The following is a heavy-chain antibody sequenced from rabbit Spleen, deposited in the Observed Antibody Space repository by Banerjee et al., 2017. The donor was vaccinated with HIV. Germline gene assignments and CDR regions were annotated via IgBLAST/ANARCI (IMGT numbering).Heavy chain of an antibody. CDR2: IYTSSSSSGST. Sequence: QQHLEESGGGLVKPGGTLTLTCTASGIDFSSYYYMCWVRQAPGKGLEWIACIYTSSSSSGSTYYASWAKGRFTVSKTSSTTVTLQMTSLTAADTATYFCTRGPNWSDGIDLWGQGTLVTVS. CDR1: GIDFSSYYY. J-gene: IGHJ6*01. CDR3: TRGPNWSDGIDL. D-gene: IGHD3-1*01. V-gene: IGHV1S45*01.